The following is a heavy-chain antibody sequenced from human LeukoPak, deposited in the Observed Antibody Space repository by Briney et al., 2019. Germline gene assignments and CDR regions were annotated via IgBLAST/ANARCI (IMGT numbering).Heavy chain of an antibody. D-gene: IGHD6-13*01. J-gene: IGHJ5*02. CDR3: ARDIGSSSWYAQSWCDP. V-gene: IGHV4-4*01. CDR1: GGSISSSNW. Sequence: SETLSLTCAVSGGSISSSNWWSWVRQPPGKGLEWIGEIYHSGSTNYNPSLKSRVTISVDKSKNQFSLKLSSVTAADTAVYCCARDIGSSSWYAQSWCDPWGQGTLVTVSS. CDR2: IYHSGST.